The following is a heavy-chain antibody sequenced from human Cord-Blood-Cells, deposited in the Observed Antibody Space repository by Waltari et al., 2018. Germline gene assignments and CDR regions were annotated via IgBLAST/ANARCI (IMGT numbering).Heavy chain of an antibody. Sequence: QVQLQESGPGLVKPSETLSLTCTVSGGSISSYYWSWIRQSPGNGLEWIGYIYYSGSNNYNPSLKSRVTISVDTSKNQFSLKLSSVTAADTAVYYCARWDRLVGAFDYWGQGTLVTVSS. J-gene: IGHJ4*02. V-gene: IGHV4-59*08. CDR1: GGSISSYY. CDR2: IYYSGSN. D-gene: IGHD1-26*01. CDR3: ARWDRLVGAFDY.